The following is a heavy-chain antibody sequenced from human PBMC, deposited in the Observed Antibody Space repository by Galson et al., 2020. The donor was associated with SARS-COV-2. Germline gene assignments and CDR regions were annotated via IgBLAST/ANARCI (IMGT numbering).Heavy chain of an antibody. CDR2: IRSRTYDGTT. Sequence: GGYLRLSCTVAGFTFGDFAISWFRQAPGKGLEWVGFIRSRTYDGTTEYAASVKDRFTISRDDSKNVAYLQMNSLITEDTAVYYCARGGFPYYYYMDVWGKGTTVTVSS. CDR3: ARGGFPYYYYMDV. CDR1: GFTFGDFA. V-gene: IGHV3-49*03. J-gene: IGHJ6*03.